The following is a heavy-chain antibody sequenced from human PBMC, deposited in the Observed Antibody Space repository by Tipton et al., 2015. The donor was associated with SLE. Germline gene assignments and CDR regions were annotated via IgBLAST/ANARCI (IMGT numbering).Heavy chain of an antibody. J-gene: IGHJ4*02. CDR1: GGSFSGHY. Sequence: LSLTCAVYGGSFSGHYWSWIRQPPGKGLEWLANIKEDGSEKNYVDSVKGRFTISRDNAKNSVYLQINSLRAEDTAVYYCARILDYWGQGALVTVSS. CDR3: ARILDY. CDR2: IKEDGSEK. V-gene: IGHV3-7*01.